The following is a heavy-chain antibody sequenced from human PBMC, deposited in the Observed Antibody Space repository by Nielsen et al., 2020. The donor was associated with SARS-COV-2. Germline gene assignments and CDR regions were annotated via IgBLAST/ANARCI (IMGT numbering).Heavy chain of an antibody. D-gene: IGHD3-10*01. CDR2: MNPNSFNT. V-gene: IGHV1-8*01. Sequence: ASVKVSCNASRYTFPSSDINCVRQATGQGLEWMGCMNPNSFNTGYAQKFQGRVTMTRNTSISTAYMELSSLRSEDTAVYYCASAYGSGSDGMDVWGQGTTVTVSS. CDR1: RYTFPSSD. CDR3: ASAYGSGSDGMDV. J-gene: IGHJ6*02.